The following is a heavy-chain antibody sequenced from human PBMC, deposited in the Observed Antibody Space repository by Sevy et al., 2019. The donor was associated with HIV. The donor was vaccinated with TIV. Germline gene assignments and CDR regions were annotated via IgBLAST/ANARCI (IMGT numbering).Heavy chain of an antibody. V-gene: IGHV3-7*01. D-gene: IGHD5-18*01. CDR3: ALDRADSALDY. CDR1: GFTFSDSW. Sequence: GGSLRLSCVASGFTFSDSWMTWVRQAPGKGLERIAFINEDGSRLGYVDSVGGRFTISRENTKNSLYLQMNSLRAEDTAVYFSALDRADSALDYWGQGTLVTDSS. CDR2: INEDGSRL. J-gene: IGHJ4*02.